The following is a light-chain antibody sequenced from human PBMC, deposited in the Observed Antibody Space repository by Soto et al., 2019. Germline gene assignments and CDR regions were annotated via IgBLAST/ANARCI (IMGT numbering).Light chain of an antibody. V-gene: IGKV1-27*01. CDR3: QKYDSAPWT. Sequence: DIQMTQSPSSLSASVGDRVTITCRASQGIGNSLAWYQQKPGRVHNLLMYTASTLLSGVPSRFSGSGSGTDFTLTISSLQPEDVATYYCQKYDSAPWTFGQGTKVEIK. CDR2: TAS. J-gene: IGKJ1*01. CDR1: QGIGNS.